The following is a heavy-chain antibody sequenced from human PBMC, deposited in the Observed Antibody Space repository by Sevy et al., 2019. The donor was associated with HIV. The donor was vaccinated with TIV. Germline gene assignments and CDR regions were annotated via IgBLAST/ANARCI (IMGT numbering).Heavy chain of an antibody. CDR1: GFTFSKYS. CDR2: LSFGCGEI. D-gene: IGHD2-8*01. V-gene: IGHV3-23*01. CDR3: AREGGTKPHDY. J-gene: IGHJ4*02. Sequence: GGSLRLSCAASGFTFSKYSMSWVRQPPGKGLEWVSILSFGCGEIYHADSVKGRFTISRDNSKNSLYLQMNNLRAEDTAVYYCAREGGTKPHDYWGQGTLVTVSS.